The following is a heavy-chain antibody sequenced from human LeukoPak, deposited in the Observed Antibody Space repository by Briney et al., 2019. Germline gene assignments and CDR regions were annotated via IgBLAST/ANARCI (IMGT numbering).Heavy chain of an antibody. D-gene: IGHD3-22*01. J-gene: IGHJ4*02. V-gene: IGHV3-74*01. CDR3: ARDATGRYYDSSGYSLYYFDY. CDR2: INSDGSST. Sequence: GGSLRLSCAASGFTFSSYWMHWVRQAPGKGLVWVSRINSDGSSTSYADSVKGRFTISRDNAKNTLYLQMNSLRAEDTAVYYCARDATGRYYDSSGYSLYYFDYWGQGTLVTVSS. CDR1: GFTFSSYW.